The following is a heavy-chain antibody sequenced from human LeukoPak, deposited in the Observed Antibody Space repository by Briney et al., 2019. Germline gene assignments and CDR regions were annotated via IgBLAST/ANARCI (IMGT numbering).Heavy chain of an antibody. J-gene: IGHJ5*02. CDR2: IYYSGTT. V-gene: IGHV4-59*01. D-gene: IGHD6-19*01. Sequence: PSEPRSPTGTVSGGSLSSYYWGCIRPPQGRGLDWVGSIYYSGTTNYNPSLKSRVTISVDTTKNQFDLKLSSVTAADAAVYYCARSSSSCEGFRFDRWGQGTLVSAAS. CDR1: GGSLSSYY. CDR3: ARSSSSCEGFRFDR.